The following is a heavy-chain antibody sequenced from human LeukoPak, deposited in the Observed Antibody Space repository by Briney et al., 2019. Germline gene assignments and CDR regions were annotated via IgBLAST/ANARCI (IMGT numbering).Heavy chain of an antibody. D-gene: IGHD6-13*01. Sequence: GGSLRLSCAASGVTFSSYAMSWVRQAPGKGLEWVSAISGSGDSTYYGDSVKGRFTISRDNSNNTLYLQMNSLRAEDTAVYYCAKTRPLDSSSWSHGDYWGQGTLVTVSS. CDR2: ISGSGDST. J-gene: IGHJ4*02. CDR1: GVTFSSYA. V-gene: IGHV3-23*01. CDR3: AKTRPLDSSSWSHGDY.